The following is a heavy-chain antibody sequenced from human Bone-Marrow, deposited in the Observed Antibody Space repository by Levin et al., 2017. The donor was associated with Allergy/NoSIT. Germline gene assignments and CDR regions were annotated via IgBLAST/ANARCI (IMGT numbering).Heavy chain of an antibody. CDR1: GYSISSGYY. V-gene: IGHV4-38-2*01. CDR2: IYHSGST. D-gene: IGHD2-15*01. J-gene: IGHJ4*02. CDR3: ARSYPGGISAPFDY. Sequence: SQTLSLTCAVSGYSISSGYYWGWIRQPPGKGLEWIGSIYHSGSTYYNPSLKSRVTISVDTSKNQFSLKLSSVTAADTAVYYCARSYPGGISAPFDYWGQGTLVTVSS.